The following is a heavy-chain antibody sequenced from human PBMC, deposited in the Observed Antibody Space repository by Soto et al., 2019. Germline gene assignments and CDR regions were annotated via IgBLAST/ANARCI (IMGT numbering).Heavy chain of an antibody. J-gene: IGHJ4*02. CDR2: IFSSGST. CDR1: GGSISSYY. CDR3: ARRYGGGFDY. Sequence: SETLSLTCTVSGGSISSYYLSWIRQPPGKGLEWIGYIFSSGSTNYNPSLKSRVTISVDTSKNQFSLKLSSVTAADTAVYYCARRYGGGFDYWGQGTLVTVSS. D-gene: IGHD3-10*01. V-gene: IGHV4-59*08.